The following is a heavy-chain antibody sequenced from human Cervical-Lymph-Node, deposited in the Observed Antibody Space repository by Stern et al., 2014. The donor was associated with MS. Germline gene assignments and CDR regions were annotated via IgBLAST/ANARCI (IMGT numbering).Heavy chain of an antibody. CDR1: GFTFSTYG. Sequence: DQLVESGGGVVQPGRSLRLSCAASGFTFSTYGMHWVRQAPGKGLEWVAVIWNDGSHQSYADSVKGRVTISRDNSKNTLYLQMNSLRAEDTAVYYCAREGGNTAEYFQHWGQGTLVTVSS. D-gene: IGHD4-23*01. J-gene: IGHJ1*01. CDR2: IWNDGSHQ. CDR3: AREGGNTAEYFQH. V-gene: IGHV3-33*01.